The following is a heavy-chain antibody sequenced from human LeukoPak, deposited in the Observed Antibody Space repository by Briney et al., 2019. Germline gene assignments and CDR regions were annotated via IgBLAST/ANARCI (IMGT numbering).Heavy chain of an antibody. CDR1: GYTFTSYG. Sequence: ASVKVSCKASGYTFTSYGISWVRQAPGQGLEWMGWISAYNGNTNYAQKLRGRVTMTTDTSTSTAYMELRSLRSDDTAVYYCARDHDYGDYGNWFDPWGQGTLVTVSS. J-gene: IGHJ5*02. CDR3: ARDHDYGDYGNWFDP. D-gene: IGHD4-17*01. V-gene: IGHV1-18*01. CDR2: ISAYNGNT.